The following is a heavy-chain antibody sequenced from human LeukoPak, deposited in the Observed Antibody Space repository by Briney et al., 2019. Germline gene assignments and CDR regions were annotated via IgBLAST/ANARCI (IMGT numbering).Heavy chain of an antibody. Sequence: IYSGGSTYYADSVKGRFTISRDNSKNTLYLQMNSLRAEDTAVYYCARVGGGYSSSWLDYWGQGTLVTVSS. D-gene: IGHD6-13*01. J-gene: IGHJ4*02. V-gene: IGHV3-53*01. CDR3: ARVGGGYSSSWLDY. CDR2: IYSGGST.